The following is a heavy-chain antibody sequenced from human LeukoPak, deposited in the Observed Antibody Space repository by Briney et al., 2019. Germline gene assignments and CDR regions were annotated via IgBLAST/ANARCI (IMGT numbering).Heavy chain of an antibody. CDR3: TRLDGDYGDYANYMDV. J-gene: IGHJ6*03. V-gene: IGHV3-73*01. CDR2: IRSKANSYAT. CDR1: GFTFSGSA. Sequence: PGGSLRLSCAASGFTFSGSAMHWVRQASGKGLEWVGRIRSKANSYATAYAASVKGRFTISRDDSKNTAYLQMNSLKTEDTAVYYCTRLDGDYGDYANYMDVWGKGTTVTVSS. D-gene: IGHD4-17*01.